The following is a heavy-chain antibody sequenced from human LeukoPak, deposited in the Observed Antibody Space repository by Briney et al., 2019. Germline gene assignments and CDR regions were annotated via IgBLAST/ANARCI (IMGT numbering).Heavy chain of an antibody. CDR3: ARGPGY. CDR2: ISYDGSNK. CDR1: GFTVSSNY. Sequence: PGGSLRLSCAASGFTVSSNYMSWVRQAPGKGLEWVAVISYDGSNKYYADSVKGRFTISRDNSKNTLYLQMNSLRAEDTAVYYCARGPGYWGQGTLVTVSS. J-gene: IGHJ4*02. V-gene: IGHV3-30-3*01.